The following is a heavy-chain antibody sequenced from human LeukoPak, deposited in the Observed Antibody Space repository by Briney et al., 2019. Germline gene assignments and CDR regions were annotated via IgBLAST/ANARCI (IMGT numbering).Heavy chain of an antibody. Sequence: SETLSLTCAVSGCSISSGYYWGWIRQPPGKGLEWIGSIYHSGSTYYNPSLKSRVTISVDTSKNQFSLKLSSVTAADTAVYYCARVRRSQTAEDYWGQGTLVTVSS. CDR2: IYHSGST. V-gene: IGHV4-38-2*01. CDR3: ARVRRSQTAEDY. CDR1: GCSISSGYY. J-gene: IGHJ4*02. D-gene: IGHD1-14*01.